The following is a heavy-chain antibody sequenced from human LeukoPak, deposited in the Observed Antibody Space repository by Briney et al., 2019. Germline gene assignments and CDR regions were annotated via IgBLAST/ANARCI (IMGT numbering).Heavy chain of an antibody. D-gene: IGHD2-2*01. CDR2: IYYSGGT. CDR3: ASGGPAASNWFDP. CDR1: GGSISSYY. J-gene: IGHJ5*02. V-gene: IGHV4-59*01. Sequence: SETLSLTCTVSGGSISSYYWSWIRQPPGKGLEWIGYIYYSGGTNYNPSLKSRVTISVDTSKNQFSLKLSSVTAADTAVYYCASGGPAASNWFDPWGQGTLVTVSS.